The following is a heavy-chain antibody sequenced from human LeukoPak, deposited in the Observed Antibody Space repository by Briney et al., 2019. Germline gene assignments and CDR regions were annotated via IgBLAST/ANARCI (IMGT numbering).Heavy chain of an antibody. D-gene: IGHD6-13*01. CDR3: AKDSEIAAAGLNFDY. J-gene: IGHJ4*02. CDR2: ISWNSGSI. CDR1: GFTFDDYA. Sequence: GGSLRPSCAASGFTFDDYAMHWVRQAPGKSLEWVSGISWNSGSIGYADSVKGRFTISRDNAKNSLYLQMNSLRAEDTALYYCAKDSEIAAAGLNFDYWGQGTLVTVSS. V-gene: IGHV3-9*01.